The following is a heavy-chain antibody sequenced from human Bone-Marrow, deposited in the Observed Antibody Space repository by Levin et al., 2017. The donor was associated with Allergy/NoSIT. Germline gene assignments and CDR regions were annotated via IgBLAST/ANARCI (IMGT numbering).Heavy chain of an antibody. J-gene: IGHJ5*02. CDR3: ARDRFYSDSGSNFSWFEP. CDR1: GFTFSTYW. Sequence: GSLRLSCAASGFTFSTYWMHWVRQAPGKGLVWVSRIQSNGKTNYADSVKGRFTISCDNAKNTLYLQMNSLTVEDTAVYYCARDRFYSDSGSNFSWFEPWGQGPLVTVSS. V-gene: IGHV3-74*01. D-gene: IGHD3-10*01. CDR2: IQSNGKT.